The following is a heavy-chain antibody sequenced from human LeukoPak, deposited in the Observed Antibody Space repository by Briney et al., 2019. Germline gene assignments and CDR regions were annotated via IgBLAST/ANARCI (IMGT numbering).Heavy chain of an antibody. CDR3: VRATIVVVPAAPSGFDP. J-gene: IGHJ5*02. D-gene: IGHD2-2*01. CDR2: INHSGST. Sequence: SETLSLTCAVYGGSFSGYYWSWIRQPPGKGLEWIGEINHSGSTNYNPSLKSRVTISVDTSKNQFSLKLSSVTAADTAVYYCVRATIVVVPAAPSGFDPWGQGTLVTVSS. V-gene: IGHV4-34*01. CDR1: GGSFSGYY.